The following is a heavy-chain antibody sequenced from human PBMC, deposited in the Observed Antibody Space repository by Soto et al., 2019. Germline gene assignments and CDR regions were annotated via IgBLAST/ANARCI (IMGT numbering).Heavy chain of an antibody. J-gene: IGHJ4*01. Sequence: SETLSLTCTVSGGSIRNVYWSWIRQAPGKGLEWIGFIFHSVNAKYNPSLKSRVAISVDTSKNQFSLSLDSVTAADTAVYFCARAHAPTLPFDYWGQGTLVTVSS. CDR1: GGSIRNVY. D-gene: IGHD2-15*01. CDR3: ARAHAPTLPFDY. V-gene: IGHV4-59*01. CDR2: IFHSVNA.